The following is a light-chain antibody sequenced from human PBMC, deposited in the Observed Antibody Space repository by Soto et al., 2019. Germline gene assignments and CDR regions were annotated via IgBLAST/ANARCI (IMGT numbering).Light chain of an antibody. J-gene: IGLJ2*01. CDR3: SSYGGSNNLL. CDR1: SRDIGGYDF. CDR2: AVI. Sequence: QSALTQPPSASGSPGKSVTISCTRTSRDIGGYDFVSWYQQHPGKAPKLLIYAVIKRPSGVPDRFSGSKSGNTASLTVSGLQTHDGADYYCSSYGGSNNLLFGGGTKLTVL. V-gene: IGLV2-8*01.